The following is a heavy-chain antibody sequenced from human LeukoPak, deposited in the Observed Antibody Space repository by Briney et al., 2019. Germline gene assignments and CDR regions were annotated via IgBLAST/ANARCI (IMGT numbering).Heavy chain of an antibody. CDR3: ATAGRYMLGTLPTHALYH. V-gene: IGHV1-2*04. CDR1: GYTFTGYY. J-gene: IGHJ5*02. CDR2: INPNSGGT. Sequence: ASVKVSCKASGYTFTGYYMHWVRQAPGQGLEWMGWINPNSGGTNYAQKFQGWVTMTRDTSISTAYMELSRLRSDDTAVYYCATAGRYMLGTLPTHALYHWGQGTLVTVSS. D-gene: IGHD3-10*02.